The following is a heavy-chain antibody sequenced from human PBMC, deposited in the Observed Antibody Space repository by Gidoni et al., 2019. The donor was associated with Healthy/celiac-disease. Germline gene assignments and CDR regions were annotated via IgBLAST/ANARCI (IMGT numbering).Heavy chain of an antibody. CDR3: ARASSESSTSQARMYYYYYMDV. D-gene: IGHD2-2*01. Sequence: QVQLVQSGAEVKKPGSSVKVSCKASGGTFSSYAISWVRQAPGQGREWMGGIIPIFGTANYAQKFQGRVTITADKSTSTAYMDLSSLRSEDTAVYYCARASSESSTSQARMYYYYYMDVWGKGTTVTVSS. J-gene: IGHJ6*03. CDR1: GGTFSSYA. CDR2: IIPIFGTA. V-gene: IGHV1-69*06.